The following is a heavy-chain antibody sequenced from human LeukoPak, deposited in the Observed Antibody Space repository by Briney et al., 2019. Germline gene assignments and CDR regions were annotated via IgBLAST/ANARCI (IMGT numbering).Heavy chain of an antibody. D-gene: IGHD3-10*01. V-gene: IGHV3-23*01. J-gene: IGHJ4*02. CDR1: GFTFSSYG. CDR2: ISGSGGST. Sequence: GGSLRLSCAASGFTFSSYGMSWVRQAPGKGLEWVSAISGSGGSTYYADSVKGRFTISRDNSKNTLYLQMNSLRAEDTAVYYCAKGIGGFGELPDYWGQGTLVTVSS. CDR3: AKGIGGFGELPDY.